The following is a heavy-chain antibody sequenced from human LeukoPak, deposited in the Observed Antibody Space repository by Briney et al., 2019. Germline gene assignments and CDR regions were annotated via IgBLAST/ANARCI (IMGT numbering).Heavy chain of an antibody. CDR2: ISGSGGST. CDR1: GFTFSSYA. J-gene: IGHJ4*02. Sequence: GGSLRLSCAASGFTFSSYAMSWVRQAPGKGLEWVSAISGSGGSTYYADSVKGRFTISRDNSKNTLYLQMNSLRAEDTAVYYCARPTEKYSGSYPFDYWGQGTLVTVSS. CDR3: ARPTEKYSGSYPFDY. V-gene: IGHV3-23*01. D-gene: IGHD1-26*01.